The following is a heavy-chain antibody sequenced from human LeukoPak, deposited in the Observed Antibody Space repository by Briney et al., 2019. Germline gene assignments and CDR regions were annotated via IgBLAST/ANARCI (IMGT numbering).Heavy chain of an antibody. D-gene: IGHD3-22*01. V-gene: IGHV1-69*13. Sequence: GASVTVSCKTSGGTFNSYAISWVRQAPGQGLEWMGGITAIFRTTNYAQKFQGRVTITADESMSTIYMELSSLRSGDTAVYYCARHSGYHSTMYLDYWGQGTLVTVSS. J-gene: IGHJ4*02. CDR1: GGTFNSYA. CDR2: ITAIFRTT. CDR3: ARHSGYHSTMYLDY.